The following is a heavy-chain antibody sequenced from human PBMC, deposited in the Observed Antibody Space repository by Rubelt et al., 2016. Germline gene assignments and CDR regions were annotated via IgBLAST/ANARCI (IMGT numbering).Heavy chain of an antibody. J-gene: IGHJ6*02. CDR2: ISYTGTT. D-gene: IGHD7-27*01. Sequence: GGSVISNYWSWILQPPGKGLEWTGYISYTGTTNYNPSLKSRVTISVNTSKTQFSLKLTAVTASDTAVYYCSRHWDYDGMDVWGQGTTVTVSS. V-gene: IGHV4-59*08. CDR1: GGSVISNY. CDR3: SRHWDYDGMDV.